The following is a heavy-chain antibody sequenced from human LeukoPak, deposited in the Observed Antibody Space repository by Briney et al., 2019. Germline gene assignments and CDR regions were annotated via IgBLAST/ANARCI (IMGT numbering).Heavy chain of an antibody. CDR3: ARDTYYYDSSGYAVRDDAFDI. D-gene: IGHD3-22*01. Sequence: GGSLRLSCEASGFTFSSYAMSWVRQAPGKGLEWVSVISGSGDSAFYADSVKGRFTISRDNSKNTLYLQMNSLRAEDTAVYYCARDTYYYDSSGYAVRDDAFDIWGQGTMVTVSS. J-gene: IGHJ3*02. CDR1: GFTFSSYA. V-gene: IGHV3-23*01. CDR2: ISGSGDSA.